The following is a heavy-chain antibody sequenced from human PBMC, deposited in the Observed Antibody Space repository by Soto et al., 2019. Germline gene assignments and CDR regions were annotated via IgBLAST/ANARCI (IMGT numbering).Heavy chain of an antibody. CDR1: GYSFAGYW. J-gene: IGHJ4*02. CDR2: IDPSDSQT. Sequence: GESLKISCKGSGYSFAGYWITWVRQKPGKGLEWMGRIDPSDSQTYYSPSFRGHVTISVTKSITTVFLQLSILRASDTAMYYCARQIYDSDTGPNFQYYFDSWGQGTPVTVSS. D-gene: IGHD3-22*01. CDR3: ARQIYDSDTGPNFQYYFDS. V-gene: IGHV5-10-1*01.